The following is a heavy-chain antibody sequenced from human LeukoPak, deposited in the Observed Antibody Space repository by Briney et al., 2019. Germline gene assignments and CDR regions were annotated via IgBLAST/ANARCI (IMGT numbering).Heavy chain of an antibody. J-gene: IGHJ5*02. CDR3: ARGGRNWIDP. V-gene: IGHV4-34*01. Sequence: SETLSLTCAVYGGSFSGYYWSWIRQPPGKGLEWIGEINHSGSTNYNPSLKSRVTISLDTSKSQFSLKVRSLTAADTAVYYCARGGRNWIDPWGQGTLVTVSS. CDR2: INHSGST. CDR1: GGSFSGYY.